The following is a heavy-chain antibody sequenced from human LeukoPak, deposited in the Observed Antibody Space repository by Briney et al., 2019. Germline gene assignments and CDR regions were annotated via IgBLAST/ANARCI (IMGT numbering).Heavy chain of an antibody. V-gene: IGHV1-18*01. J-gene: IGHJ4*02. Sequence: ASVKVSCKASGYTFTSYGISWVRQAPGQGLEWMGWISAYNGNTNYAQKLQGRVTMTTDTSTNTAYMELRSLRSDDTAVYYCARVLAAADGGDYFDYWGQGTLVTVSS. CDR1: GYTFTSYG. D-gene: IGHD6-13*01. CDR3: ARVLAAADGGDYFDY. CDR2: ISAYNGNT.